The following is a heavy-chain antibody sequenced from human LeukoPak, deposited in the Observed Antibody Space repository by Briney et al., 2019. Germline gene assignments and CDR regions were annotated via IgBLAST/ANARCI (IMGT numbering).Heavy chain of an antibody. Sequence: SETLSLTCAVSGGSISSGGYSWSWIRQPPGKGLEWIGYIYYSGSTYYNPSLKSRVTISVDTSKNQFSLKLSSVTAADTAVYYCARETVVVAAGASYYYYYMDVWGKGTTVTISS. CDR2: IYYSGST. V-gene: IGHV4-30-4*07. D-gene: IGHD2-15*01. J-gene: IGHJ6*03. CDR3: ARETVVVAAGASYYYYYMDV. CDR1: GGSISSGGYS.